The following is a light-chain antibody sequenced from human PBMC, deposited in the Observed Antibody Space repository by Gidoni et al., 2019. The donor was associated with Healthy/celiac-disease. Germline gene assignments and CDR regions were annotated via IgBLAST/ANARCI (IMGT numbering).Light chain of an antibody. CDR1: QSISSY. CDR3: QQSYSTPRT. CDR2: AAS. V-gene: IGKV1-39*01. Sequence: DIQMTQSPSSLSAAVGDGVTITCRASQSISSYLNWYQQKPGKAPKLLIYAASSLRRGVPSRFSGSGSGTDFTLTISSLQPEDFAAYYCQQSYSTPRTFGQGTKVEIK. J-gene: IGKJ1*01.